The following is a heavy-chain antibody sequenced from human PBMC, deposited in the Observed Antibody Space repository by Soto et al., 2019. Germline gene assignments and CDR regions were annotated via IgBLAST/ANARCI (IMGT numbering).Heavy chain of an antibody. CDR3: AKDHTLAYCGGDCYSDY. D-gene: IGHD2-21*02. J-gene: IGHJ4*02. V-gene: IGHV3-23*01. CDR2: ISGSGGST. CDR1: GFTFSSYA. Sequence: GGSLRLSCAASGFTFSSYAMSWVRQAPGKGLEWVSAISGSGGSTYYADSVKGRFTISRDNSKNTLYLQMNSLRAEDTAVYYCAKDHTLAYCGGDCYSDYWGQGTLVTVSS.